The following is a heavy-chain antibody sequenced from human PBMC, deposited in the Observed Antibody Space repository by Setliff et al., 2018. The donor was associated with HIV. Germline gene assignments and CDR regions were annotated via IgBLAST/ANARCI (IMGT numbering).Heavy chain of an antibody. D-gene: IGHD4-17*01. CDR1: GFSLGDFW. CDR3: VRAPPTTVVPFFDY. Sequence: GSLRLSCAASGFSLGDFWMHWVRQVPGKGLLWVSRMNTDGSTTTYADSVKGRFTISRDSAKNTLLLQMNSLRVEDMAVYFCVRAPPTTVVPFFDYWGQGTPVTVSS. CDR2: MNTDGSTT. V-gene: IGHV3-74*01. J-gene: IGHJ4*02.